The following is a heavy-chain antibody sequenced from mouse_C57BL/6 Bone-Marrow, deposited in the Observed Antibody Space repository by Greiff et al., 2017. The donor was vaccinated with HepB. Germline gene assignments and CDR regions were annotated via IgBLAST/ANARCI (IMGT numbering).Heavy chain of an antibody. J-gene: IGHJ4*01. CDR1: GYTFTDYE. CDR2: IDPETGGT. D-gene: IGHD2-3*01. CDR3: TRGDYDGYRY. V-gene: IGHV1-15*01. Sequence: VQLQESGAELVRPGASVTLSCKASGYTFTDYEMHWVKQTPVHGLEWIGAIDPETGGTAYNQKFKGKAILTADKSSSTAYMELRSLTSEDSAVYYCTRGDYDGYRYWGQGTSVTVSS.